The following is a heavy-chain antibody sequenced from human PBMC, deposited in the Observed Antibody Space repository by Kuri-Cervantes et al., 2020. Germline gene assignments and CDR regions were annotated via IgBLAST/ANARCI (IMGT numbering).Heavy chain of an antibody. CDR3: AREGVATGWGMDV. D-gene: IGHD5-12*01. CDR1: GFTFSSYA. CDR2: ISYDGSNK. Sequence: LSLTCAASGFTFSSYAMHWVRQAPGKGLEWEAVISYDGSNKYYADSVKGRFTISRDNSKNTLYLQMNSLRAEDTAVYYCAREGVATGWGMDVWGQGTTVTVSS. J-gene: IGHJ6*02. V-gene: IGHV3-30-3*01.